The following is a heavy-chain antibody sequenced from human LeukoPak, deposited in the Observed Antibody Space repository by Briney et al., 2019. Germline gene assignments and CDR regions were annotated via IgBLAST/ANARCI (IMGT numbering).Heavy chain of an antibody. CDR3: ARTPYYYYYDSSGYYDY. Sequence: SQTLSLTCPVSVGSLSSSRCYWGWIRQPPGKGLEWIGSIYYSGSTYYNPPLKSRVTISVDTSQNQFSLKLSSVTAADTAVYYCARTPYYYYYDSSGYYDYWGQGTLVTVSS. J-gene: IGHJ4*02. CDR2: IYYSGST. V-gene: IGHV4-39*01. D-gene: IGHD3-22*01. CDR1: VGSLSSSRCY.